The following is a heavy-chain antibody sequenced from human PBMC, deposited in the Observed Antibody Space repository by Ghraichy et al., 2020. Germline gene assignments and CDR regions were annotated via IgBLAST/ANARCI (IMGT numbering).Heavy chain of an antibody. J-gene: IGHJ6*02. CDR1: GLMFSPNT. V-gene: IGHV3-21*01. D-gene: IGHD6-19*01. Sequence: GGSLRLSCVASGLMFSPNTMNWVRQAPGKGLEWVSSIRSSTRYIYFADSVKGRFTISRDNAQNSLYLQMNSLRAEDTAVYYCSRGGGAGTPVLYHMDVWGLGTTVTFSS. CDR3: SRGGGAGTPVLYHMDV. CDR2: IRSSTRYI.